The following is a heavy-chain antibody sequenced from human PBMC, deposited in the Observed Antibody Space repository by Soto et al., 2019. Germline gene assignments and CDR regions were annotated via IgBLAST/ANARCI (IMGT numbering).Heavy chain of an antibody. CDR1: GFSVSNNF. J-gene: IGHJ3*01. V-gene: IGHV3-66*01. Sequence: EVQLVESGGGLVQPGGSLTLSCTASGFSVSNNFMKWVRQAPGKGLEWVSLIFSGGDTRYADFVRGRFTISRDNSKYTVYLQMNSLRVEDAAVYYCARDGGPHRTNGVWGQGTMVTVSS. CDR3: ARDGGPHRTNGV. D-gene: IGHD2-8*01. CDR2: IFSGGDT.